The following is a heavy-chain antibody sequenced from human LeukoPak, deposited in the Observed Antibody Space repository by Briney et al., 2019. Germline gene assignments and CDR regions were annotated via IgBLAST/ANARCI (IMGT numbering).Heavy chain of an antibody. CDR3: AGETVVVTYNY. V-gene: IGHV3-23*01. D-gene: IGHD2-21*02. Sequence: GGSLRLSCAASGFTFSSYGMSWVRQAPGKGLEWVSAISGSGGSTYYADSVKGRFTISRDNSKNTLYLQMNSLRAEDTAVYYCAGETVVVTYNYWGQGTLVTVSS. CDR2: ISGSGGST. CDR1: GFTFSSYG. J-gene: IGHJ4*02.